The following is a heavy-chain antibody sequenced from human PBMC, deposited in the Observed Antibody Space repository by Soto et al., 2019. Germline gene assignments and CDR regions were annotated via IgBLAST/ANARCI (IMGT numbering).Heavy chain of an antibody. J-gene: IGHJ4*02. Sequence: QVQLVQSGAEVKKPGASVKVSCKASGYTFTSYYMHWVRQAPGQGLEWMGIINPSGGRTSYAQKSQGRVTMTRGTSTSTVYMELSSLRSEDTAVYYCARGCRVVVKLGWVTPFDYWGQGALVTVSS. CDR2: INPSGGRT. D-gene: IGHD3-3*01. CDR1: GYTFTSYY. CDR3: ARGCRVVVKLGWVTPFDY. V-gene: IGHV1-46*01.